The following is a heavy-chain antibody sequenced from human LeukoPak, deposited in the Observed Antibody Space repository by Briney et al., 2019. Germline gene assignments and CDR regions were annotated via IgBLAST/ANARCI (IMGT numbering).Heavy chain of an antibody. CDR2: FKSKTDGGTT. Sequence: GGSLRLSCAASGFTFSNACMTWVRQAPGKGLEWVGHFKSKTDGGTTDFAAPVKGRFTISRDDSKNTLFLQMNSLKTEDTAVYYCTTGTWIQLWLPDYWGQGTLVTVSS. J-gene: IGHJ4*02. CDR3: TTGTWIQLWLPDY. CDR1: GFTFSNAC. D-gene: IGHD5-18*01. V-gene: IGHV3-15*01.